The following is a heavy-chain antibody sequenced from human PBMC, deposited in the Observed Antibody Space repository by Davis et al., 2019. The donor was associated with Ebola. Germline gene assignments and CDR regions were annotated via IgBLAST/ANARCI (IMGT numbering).Heavy chain of an antibody. CDR2: IYYTGST. D-gene: IGHD6-13*01. V-gene: IGHV4-59*12. Sequence: MPSETLSLTCTVSGGSISSYYWSWIRQPPGKGLEWIGYIYYTGSTYYNPSLKSRVTISVDTSKNQFSLKLSSVTAADTAVYYCARDLKGYSTTYNWFDPWGQGTLVTVSS. J-gene: IGHJ5*02. CDR3: ARDLKGYSTTYNWFDP. CDR1: GGSISSYY.